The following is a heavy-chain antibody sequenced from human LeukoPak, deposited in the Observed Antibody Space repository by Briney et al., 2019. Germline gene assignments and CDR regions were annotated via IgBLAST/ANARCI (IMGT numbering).Heavy chain of an antibody. CDR1: GYTFTSYD. V-gene: IGHV1-8*01. CDR3: ARVATDYYYYYMDV. D-gene: IGHD1-1*01. J-gene: IGHJ6*03. CDR2: MNPNSGNT. Sequence: HVASVKVSCKASGYTFTSYDIDWVRQATGQGLEWMGWMNPNSGNTGYAQKFQGRVTMTRNTSISTAYMELSSLRSEDTAVYYCARVATDYYYYYMDVWGKGTTVTVSS.